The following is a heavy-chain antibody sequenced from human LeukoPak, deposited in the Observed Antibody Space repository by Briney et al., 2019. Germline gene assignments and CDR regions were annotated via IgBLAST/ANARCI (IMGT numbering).Heavy chain of an antibody. CDR2: ISAYNGNT. CDR3: ARDAAYDSSGYYLN. V-gene: IGHV1-18*01. CDR1: GYTFTSYG. D-gene: IGHD3-22*01. Sequence: GASVKVSCKASGYTFTSYGISWVRQAPGQGLEWMGWISAYNGNTNYAQKLQGRVTMTTDTSTSTAHMELRSLRSDDTAVHYCARDAAYDSSGYYLNWGQGTLVTVSS. J-gene: IGHJ4*02.